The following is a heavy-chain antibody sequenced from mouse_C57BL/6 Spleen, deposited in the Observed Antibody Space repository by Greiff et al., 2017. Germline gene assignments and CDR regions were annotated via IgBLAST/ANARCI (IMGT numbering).Heavy chain of an antibody. J-gene: IGHJ4*01. CDR1: GFTFSNYW. Sequence: EVQLQESGGGLVQPGGSMKLSCVASGFTFSNYWMNWVRQSPEKGLEWVAQIRLKSDNYATHYAESVKGRFTISRDDSKSSVYLQMNNLRAEDTGIYYCTLDYSNYGGYAMDYWGQGTSVTVSS. CDR3: TLDYSNYGGYAMDY. D-gene: IGHD2-5*01. V-gene: IGHV6-3*01. CDR2: IRLKSDNYAT.